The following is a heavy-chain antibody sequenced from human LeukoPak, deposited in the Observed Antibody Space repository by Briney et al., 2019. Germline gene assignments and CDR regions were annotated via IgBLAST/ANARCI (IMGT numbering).Heavy chain of an antibody. CDR3: ARAVYSSSSSYFDY. CDR1: GGTFSSYT. V-gene: IGHV1-69*02. CDR2: IIPILGIA. D-gene: IGHD6-6*01. Sequence: ASVKVSCKASGGTFSSYTISWVRQAPGQGLEWMGRIIPILGIANYAQKFQGRVTITADKSTNTAYMELSSLRSEDTAVYYCARAVYSSSSSYFDYWGQGTLVTVSS. J-gene: IGHJ4*02.